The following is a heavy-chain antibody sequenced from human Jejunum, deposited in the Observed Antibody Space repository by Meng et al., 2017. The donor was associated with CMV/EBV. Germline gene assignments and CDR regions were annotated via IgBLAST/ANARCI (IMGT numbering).Heavy chain of an antibody. Sequence: VQWVESGGGLVQPWGSLRLSCAASGFTFSSYWIHWVRQAPGKGLVWVSRINTDGSTINYADSVKGRFTISRDDAKNTLYLQMNSLTAEDTAVYYCARAGSYRFDYWGHGTLVTVSS. J-gene: IGHJ4*01. CDR2: INTDGSTI. CDR3: ARAGSYRFDY. V-gene: IGHV3-74*01. D-gene: IGHD3-10*01. CDR1: GFTFSSYW.